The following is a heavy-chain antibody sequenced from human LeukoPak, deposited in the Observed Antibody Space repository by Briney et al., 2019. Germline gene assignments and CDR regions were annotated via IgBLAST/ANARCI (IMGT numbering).Heavy chain of an antibody. J-gene: IGHJ4*02. V-gene: IGHV4-39*01. Sequence: SETLSLTCTVSGVSISSSSYYWGWIRQPPGKGGGWIGSIHYGGSAYYNPSLKSRVTMSVATSKNQFSLKLSSVTAADTAVYYCARPCGASTNFDYWGQGTLVTVSS. CDR3: ARPCGASTNFDY. CDR1: GVSISSSSYY. D-gene: IGHD4/OR15-4a*01. CDR2: IHYGGSA.